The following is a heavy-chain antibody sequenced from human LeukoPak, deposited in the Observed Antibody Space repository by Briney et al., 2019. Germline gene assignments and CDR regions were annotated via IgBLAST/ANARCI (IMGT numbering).Heavy chain of an antibody. CDR2: ISADNGFT. CDR1: GYTFTSYG. D-gene: IGHD6-19*01. V-gene: IGHV1-18*01. J-gene: IGHJ5*02. CDR3: ANLAGVVAGLDP. Sequence: ASVKVFFKASGYTFTSYGINWVRQAPGQGLEWMGWISADNGFTASAQNLQGRVTMTTDTSTNTAYMELRSLRSDDTAVYYCANLAGVVAGLDPWGQGTLVTVSS.